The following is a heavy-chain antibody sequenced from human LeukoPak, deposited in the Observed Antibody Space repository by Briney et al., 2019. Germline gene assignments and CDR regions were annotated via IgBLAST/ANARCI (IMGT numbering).Heavy chain of an antibody. CDR2: IIPIFGTA. V-gene: IGHV1-69*13. J-gene: IGHJ4*02. D-gene: IGHD1-14*01. CDR1: GGTFSSYA. Sequence: SVKVSCKASGGTFSSYAISWVRQAPGQGLEWMGGIIPIFGTANYAQKFQGRVTITADESTSTAYMELSSLRSEDTAVYHCARVNPLVSLTPHPIYWGQGTLVTVSS. CDR3: ARVNPLVSLTPHPIY.